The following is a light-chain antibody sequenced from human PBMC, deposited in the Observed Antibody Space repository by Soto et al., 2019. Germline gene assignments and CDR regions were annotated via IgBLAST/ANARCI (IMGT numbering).Light chain of an antibody. CDR3: QQYESSPHN. Sequence: EIVLTQSPGTLSLSPGERATLSCRASQSVSGRYLAWYQQKPGQAPRLLIEGASSRAAGIPDRFSGSESWPDFTLTISRVEPEDFAVYYCQQYESSPHNFGPGTRVEI. V-gene: IGKV3-20*01. CDR2: GAS. J-gene: IGKJ3*01. CDR1: QSVSGRY.